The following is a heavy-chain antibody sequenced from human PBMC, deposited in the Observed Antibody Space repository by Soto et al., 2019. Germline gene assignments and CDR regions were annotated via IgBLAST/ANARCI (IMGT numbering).Heavy chain of an antibody. D-gene: IGHD2-21*01. CDR2: INKDGSEK. Sequence: VQVVESGGGLVQPGGSLRLSCAASGFTFTSYWMTWVRQAPGRGLEWVANINKDGSEKSYVDSVKGRFTIYRDNAKSSLYLQMNSLRADDTAVYYCVREIASRLWGKGTTVIVSS. J-gene: IGHJ6*04. CDR1: GFTFTSYW. V-gene: IGHV3-7*01. CDR3: VREIASRL.